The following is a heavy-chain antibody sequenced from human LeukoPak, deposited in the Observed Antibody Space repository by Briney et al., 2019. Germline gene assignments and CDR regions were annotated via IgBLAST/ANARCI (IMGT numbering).Heavy chain of an antibody. D-gene: IGHD4-23*01. CDR3: AREDYGGNSDWFDP. J-gene: IGHJ5*02. V-gene: IGHV3-48*03. Sequence: PGGSLRLSCAASGFTFSSYEMNWVRQAPGKGLEWVSYISSSGSTIYYADSVKGRFTISRDNAKNSLYLQMNSLRAEDTAVYYCAREDYGGNSDWFDPWGQGTLVTVSS. CDR1: GFTFSSYE. CDR2: ISSSGSTI.